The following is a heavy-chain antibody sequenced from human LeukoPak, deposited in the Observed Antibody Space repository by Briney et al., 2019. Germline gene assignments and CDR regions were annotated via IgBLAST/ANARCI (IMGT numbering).Heavy chain of an antibody. V-gene: IGHV4-34*01. CDR1: GGSFSGYY. Sequence: SETLSLXCAVYGGSFSGYYWSWIRQPPGKWLEWLGEINHSVSTNYNPSLKSRVTISVDTSKNQFSLKLSSVTAADTAVYYCARGQDLAARRFDYWGQGTLVTVSS. J-gene: IGHJ4*02. D-gene: IGHD6-6*01. CDR3: ARGQDLAARRFDY. CDR2: INHSVST.